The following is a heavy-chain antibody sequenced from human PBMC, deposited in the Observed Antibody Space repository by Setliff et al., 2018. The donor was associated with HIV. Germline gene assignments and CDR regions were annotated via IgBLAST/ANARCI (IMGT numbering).Heavy chain of an antibody. CDR1: RSTFNSHT. V-gene: IGHV1-2*02. D-gene: IGHD2-2*01. CDR2: INPNSGGT. Sequence: ASVKVSCKASRSTFNSHTINWVRQAPGQGLEWMGWINPNSGGTTYAQKFRGRVTMTRDTSISTAYMEVSRLRSDDTAVYYCARDHCSSSGCYEYSYYGMDVWGQGTTVTVSS. CDR3: ARDHCSSSGCYEYSYYGMDV. J-gene: IGHJ6*02.